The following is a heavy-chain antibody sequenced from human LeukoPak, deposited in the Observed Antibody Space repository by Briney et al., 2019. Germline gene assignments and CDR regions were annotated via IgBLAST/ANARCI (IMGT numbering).Heavy chain of an antibody. D-gene: IGHD3-3*01. CDR2: ISGSGGST. CDR3: AKDQAYYDFWSGLDY. CDR1: GFTFSSYA. J-gene: IGHJ4*02. Sequence: GGSLRLSCAASGFTFSSYAMSWVRQAPGKGLEWVSAISGSGGSTYYADSVKGRFTISRDNSKNTLYLQMNSLRAEDTAVYYCAKDQAYYDFWSGLDYWGQGTLVTVSS. V-gene: IGHV3-23*01.